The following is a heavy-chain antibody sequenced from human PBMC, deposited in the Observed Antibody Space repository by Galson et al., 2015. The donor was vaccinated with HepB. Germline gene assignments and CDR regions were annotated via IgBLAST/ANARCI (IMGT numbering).Heavy chain of an antibody. D-gene: IGHD3-3*01. CDR1: GYTFTSYD. Sequence: SVKVSCKASGYTFTSYDINWVRQATGQGLEWMGWMNPNSGNTGYAQKFQGRVTMTRNTSISTAYMELSSLRSEDTAVYYCARGSWVKNTRRFWRLRCGMDVWGQGTTVNVSS. CDR3: ARGSWVKNTRRFWRLRCGMDV. CDR2: MNPNSGNT. V-gene: IGHV1-8*01. J-gene: IGHJ6*02.